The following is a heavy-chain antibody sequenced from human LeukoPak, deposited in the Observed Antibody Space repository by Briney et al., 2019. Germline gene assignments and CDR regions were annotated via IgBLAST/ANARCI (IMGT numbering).Heavy chain of an antibody. CDR2: IIPILGIA. CDR1: GGTFSSYA. J-gene: IGHJ3*02. D-gene: IGHD1-26*01. Sequence: SVKVSCKASGGTFSSYAISWVRQAPGQGLEWMGRIIPILGIASYAQKFQGRVTITADKSTSTAYMELSSLRSEDTAVYYCARSSGSYRDAFDIWGQGTMVTVSS. CDR3: ARSSGSYRDAFDI. V-gene: IGHV1-69*04.